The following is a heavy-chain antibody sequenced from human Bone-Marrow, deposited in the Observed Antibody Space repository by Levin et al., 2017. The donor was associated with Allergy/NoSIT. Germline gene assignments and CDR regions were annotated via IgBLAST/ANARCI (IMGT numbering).Heavy chain of an antibody. CDR1: GGSISSYY. V-gene: IGHV4-59*01. Sequence: PSQTLSLTCTVSGGSISSYYWSWIRQPPGKGLEWIGYIYYSGSTNYNPSLKSRVTISVDTSKNQFSLKLSSVTAADTAVYYCARGGAGNGYVYWGQGTLVTVSS. J-gene: IGHJ4*02. CDR2: IYYSGST. D-gene: IGHD5-12*01. CDR3: ARGGAGNGYVY.